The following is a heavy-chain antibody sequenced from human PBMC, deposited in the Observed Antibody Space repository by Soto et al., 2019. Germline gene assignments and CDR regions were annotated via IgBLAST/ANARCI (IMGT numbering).Heavy chain of an antibody. Sequence: PVGSLRLSCAASGFHFSNAWMSWVRQAPGKGLEWVGRIKSKTDGGTTDYAAPVKGRFTISRDDSKNTLYLQWSSLKASDTAMYYCARHEDIVATINYYYGMDVWGQGTTVTVSS. CDR3: ARHEDIVATINYYYGMDV. J-gene: IGHJ6*02. D-gene: IGHD5-12*01. CDR2: IKSKTDGGTT. CDR1: GFHFSNAW. V-gene: IGHV3-15*01.